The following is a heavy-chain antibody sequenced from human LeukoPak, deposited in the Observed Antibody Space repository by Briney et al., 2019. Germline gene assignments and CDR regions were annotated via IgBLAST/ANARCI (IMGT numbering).Heavy chain of an antibody. CDR2: INPSGGST. J-gene: IGHJ6*02. Sequence: ASVKVSCKASGYTFISYGISWVRQAPGQGLEWMGIINPSGGSTSYAQKFQGRVTMTRDTSTSTVYMELSSLRSEDTAVYYCARDLRGYSYYYGMDVWGQGTTVTVSS. CDR3: ARDLRGYSYYYGMDV. V-gene: IGHV1-46*01. CDR1: GYTFISYG. D-gene: IGHD5-12*01.